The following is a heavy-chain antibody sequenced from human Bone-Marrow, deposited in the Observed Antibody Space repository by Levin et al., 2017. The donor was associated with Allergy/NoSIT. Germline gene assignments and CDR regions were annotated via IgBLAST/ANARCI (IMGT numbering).Heavy chain of an antibody. CDR3: TEAHCADDCFSHHYDSGLDV. J-gene: IGHJ6*02. D-gene: IGHD2-21*02. V-gene: IGHV3-49*03. CDR2: IRSKAHGGTT. CDR1: GFTFGDYA. Sequence: GGSLRLSCTTSGFTFGDYAMSWFRQAPGKGLEWVGFIRSKAHGGTTEYAASVKGRFTISRDDSKSIAYLQMNSLKSEDTAVYYCTEAHCADDCFSHHYDSGLDVWGQGTTVTVSS.